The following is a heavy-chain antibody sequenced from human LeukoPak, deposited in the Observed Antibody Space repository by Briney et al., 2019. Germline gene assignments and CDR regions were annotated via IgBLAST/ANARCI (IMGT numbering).Heavy chain of an antibody. CDR3: ARNSGANVYTYSFQY. CDR2: IKPDGSEV. J-gene: IGHJ4*02. D-gene: IGHD1-26*01. V-gene: IGHV3-7*05. CDR1: GFTLSNYW. Sequence: GGSLRLSCAASGFTLSNYWMSWVRQAPGKGLEWVANIKPDGSEVYYVDSVKGRFTISRDNAKNSLYLQMNSLRVEDTAFYYCARNSGANVYTYSFQYWGRGTLVTVSS.